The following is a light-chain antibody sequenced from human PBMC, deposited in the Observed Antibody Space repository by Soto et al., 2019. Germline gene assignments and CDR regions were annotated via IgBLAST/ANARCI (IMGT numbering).Light chain of an antibody. CDR3: QQRSNWPIT. CDR1: QSVSSN. Sequence: EIVMTQSPATQSVSPVERATLSCRASQSVSSNLAWYQQKPGQARRLLIYGASTRATGIPARFSGSGSGTDFTLTISRLEPEDFAVYYCQQRSNWPITFGQGTRLDIK. CDR2: GAS. J-gene: IGKJ5*01. V-gene: IGKV3-15*01.